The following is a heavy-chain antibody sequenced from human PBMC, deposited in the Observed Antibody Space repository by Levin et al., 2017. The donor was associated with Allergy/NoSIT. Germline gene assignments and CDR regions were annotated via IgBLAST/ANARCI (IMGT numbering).Heavy chain of an antibody. CDR3: ARCWTPRYYYYGMDV. Sequence: GGSLRLSCAASGFTFSSYAMHWVRQAPGKGLEWVAVISYDGSNKYYADSVKGRFTISRDNSKNTLYLQMNSLRAEDTAVYYCARCWTPRYYYYGMDVWGQGTTVTVSS. D-gene: IGHD3/OR15-3a*01. CDR2: ISYDGSNK. J-gene: IGHJ6*02. V-gene: IGHV3-30-3*01. CDR1: GFTFSSYA.